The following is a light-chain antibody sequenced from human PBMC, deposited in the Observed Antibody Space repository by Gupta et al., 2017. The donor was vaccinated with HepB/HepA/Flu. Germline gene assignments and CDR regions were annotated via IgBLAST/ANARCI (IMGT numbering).Light chain of an antibody. CDR3: GTWDSSLSAVV. J-gene: IGLJ2*01. Sequence: QSVLTQPPSGSAAPGQKVTISCSGSSSNIGNNYVSWYQQLPGPAPKLLIYENNKRPSGIPDRFSGSKSGTSATLGITGLQTGDEADYYCGTWDSSLSAVVFGGGTKLTVL. CDR2: ENN. CDR1: SSNIGNNY. V-gene: IGLV1-51*02.